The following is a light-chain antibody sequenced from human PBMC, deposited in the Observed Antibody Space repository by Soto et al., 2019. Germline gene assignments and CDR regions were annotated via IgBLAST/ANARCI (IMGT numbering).Light chain of an antibody. J-gene: IGLJ2*01. V-gene: IGLV7-46*01. CDR3: FLPYSGARV. CDR2: DTS. CDR1: AGAGTSGHY. Sequence: QTVVTQEPSLTVSPGGTVTLTCGSSAGAGTSGHYPYWIQQKPGQAPRTLIYDTSNKHSWTPARFSGSLLGGKAALTLSGAQPEDEAEYSCFLPYSGARVFGGGTKLTVL.